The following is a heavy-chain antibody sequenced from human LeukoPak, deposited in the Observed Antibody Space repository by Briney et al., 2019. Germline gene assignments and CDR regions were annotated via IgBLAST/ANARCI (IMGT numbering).Heavy chain of an antibody. Sequence: GGSLRLSCAVSGFPFSDYYMRWIPQARGKGVEWVSYISSSGNTIYHADSMKGRFTISRDNAKNSLYLQMDSLRAEDTAVYYCARDRRDGYNRFDYWGQGTLVTVSS. CDR3: ARDRRDGYNRFDY. CDR1: GFPFSDYY. CDR2: ISSSGNTI. D-gene: IGHD5-24*01. V-gene: IGHV3-11*04. J-gene: IGHJ4*02.